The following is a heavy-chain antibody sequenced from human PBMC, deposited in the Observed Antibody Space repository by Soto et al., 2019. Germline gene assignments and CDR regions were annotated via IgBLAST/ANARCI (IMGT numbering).Heavy chain of an antibody. CDR2: IYTSGST. J-gene: IGHJ6*02. V-gene: IGHV4-4*07. CDR1: GGSISSYY. D-gene: IGHD6-13*01. Sequence: SSETLSLTCTVSGGSISSYYWSWIRQPAGKGLEWIGRIYTSGSTNYNPSLKSRVTMSVDTSKNQFSLKLSSVTAADTAVYYCARGGAAAATVYYYYYGMDVWGQGTTVTVSS. CDR3: ARGGAAAATVYYYYYGMDV.